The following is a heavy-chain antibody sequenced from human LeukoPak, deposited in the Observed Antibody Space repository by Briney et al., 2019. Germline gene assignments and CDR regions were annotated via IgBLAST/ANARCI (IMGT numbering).Heavy chain of an antibody. CDR3: AKGQRTTVTTPTDV. J-gene: IGHJ6*02. V-gene: IGHV3-23*01. CDR2: ISGSGGST. CDR1: GFTFSSYA. D-gene: IGHD4-17*01. Sequence: GGSLRLSCAASGFTFSSYAMSWVRQAPGKGLEWVSAISGSGGSTYYAVSVKGRFTISRDNSKNTLYLQMNSLRAEDTAVYYCAKGQRTTVTTPTDVWGQGTTVTVSS.